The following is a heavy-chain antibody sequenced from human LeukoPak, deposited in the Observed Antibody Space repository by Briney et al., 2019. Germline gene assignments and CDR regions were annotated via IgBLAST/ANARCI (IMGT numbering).Heavy chain of an antibody. CDR3: SRDLRGADDY. CDR1: GFTFSSYW. V-gene: IGHV3-74*01. J-gene: IGHJ4*02. D-gene: IGHD1-26*01. Sequence: GGSLRLSCAASGFTFSSYWIHWVRQAPGKGLVWVSHISRDGSYTNYADSVKGRFTISRDNANNTLYLQMNSLRAEDTAVYYCSRDLRGADDYWGQGTLVTVSS. CDR2: ISRDGSYT.